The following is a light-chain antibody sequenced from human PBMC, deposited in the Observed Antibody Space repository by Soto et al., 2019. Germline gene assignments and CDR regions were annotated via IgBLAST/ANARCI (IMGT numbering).Light chain of an antibody. CDR3: QQCDGSPRLT. CDR2: GAS. Sequence: EIVLTQSPSTLSLSPGERATLSCRASQSVSSSYLAWYQQKPGQAPRLLIYGASSRATGIPDRFSGSGSGTDFTLTISRLEPEDFAVYYWQQCDGSPRLTCGGGTKLEIK. CDR1: QSVSSSY. V-gene: IGKV3-20*01. J-gene: IGKJ4*01.